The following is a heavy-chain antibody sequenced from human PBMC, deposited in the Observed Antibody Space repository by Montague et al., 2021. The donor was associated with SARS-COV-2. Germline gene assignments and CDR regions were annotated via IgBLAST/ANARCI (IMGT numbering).Heavy chain of an antibody. CDR2: IYYTANT. J-gene: IGHJ2*01. CDR3: ARRLMGDLVADWFFDV. CDR1: GGSIISTTSN. D-gene: IGHD5-12*01. Sequence: SETLSLTCTVSGGSIISTTSNWGWIRQPPGKGLERIGSIYYTANTYYTPSLKTRVTISVDTSKNQFSLRLRSVTAADTAVYYCARRLMGDLVADWFFDVWGRGTLVTVSS. V-gene: IGHV4-39*01.